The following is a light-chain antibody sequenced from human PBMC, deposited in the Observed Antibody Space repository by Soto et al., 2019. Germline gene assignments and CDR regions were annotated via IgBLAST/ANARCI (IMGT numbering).Light chain of an antibody. CDR2: EVS. J-gene: IGLJ2*01. Sequence: QTVVTQPPSASGSPGQSVTISCTGTSSDVGAYNYVSWYQQHPGKAPKLMIYEVSKRPSGVPDRFSGSKSGNTASLTVSGLQAEDEADYYCSSYAGSNNFVVFGGGTKLTVL. CDR1: SSDVGAYNY. CDR3: SSYAGSNNFVV. V-gene: IGLV2-8*01.